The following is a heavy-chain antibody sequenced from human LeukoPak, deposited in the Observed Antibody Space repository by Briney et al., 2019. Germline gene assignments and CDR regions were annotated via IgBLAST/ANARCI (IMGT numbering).Heavy chain of an antibody. CDR2: MNPNSGNT. D-gene: IGHD3-10*01. CDR3: ARGRRDSRQFDY. Sequence: ASVKVSCKASGFTFSSYDINWVRQATGQGLEWMGWMNPNSGNTGYAQKSQDRVTMTRNTSISTAYMELSSLRSDETAVYYCARGRRDSRQFDYWGQGTLVTVSS. J-gene: IGHJ4*02. V-gene: IGHV1-8*01. CDR1: GFTFSSYD.